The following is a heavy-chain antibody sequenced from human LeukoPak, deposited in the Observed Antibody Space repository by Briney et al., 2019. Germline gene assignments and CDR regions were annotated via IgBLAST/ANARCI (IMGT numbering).Heavy chain of an antibody. CDR1: GGSISSYY. CDR2: IYYSGST. D-gene: IGHD3-22*01. J-gene: IGHJ5*02. V-gene: IGHV4-59*01. Sequence: SETLSLTCTVSGGSISSYYWSWIRQPPGKELEWIGYIYYSGSTNYNPSLKSRVTISVDTSKNQFSLKLSSVTAADTAVYYCARGGDTMIGRLDWFDPWGQGTLVTVSS. CDR3: ARGGDTMIGRLDWFDP.